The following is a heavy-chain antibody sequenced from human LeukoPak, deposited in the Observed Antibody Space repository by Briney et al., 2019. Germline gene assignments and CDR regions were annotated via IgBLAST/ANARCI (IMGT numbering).Heavy chain of an antibody. CDR3: AKFIPYGSGSYYNAGYFDY. V-gene: IGHV3-30*02. Sequence: GGSLRLSCAASGFTFSSYGMHWVRQAPGKGLEWVAFIRYDGSNKYYADSVKGRFTISRDNSKSTLYLQMNSLRAEDTAVYYCAKFIPYGSGSYYNAGYFDYWGQGTLVTVSS. CDR1: GFTFSSYG. D-gene: IGHD3-10*01. CDR2: IRYDGSNK. J-gene: IGHJ4*02.